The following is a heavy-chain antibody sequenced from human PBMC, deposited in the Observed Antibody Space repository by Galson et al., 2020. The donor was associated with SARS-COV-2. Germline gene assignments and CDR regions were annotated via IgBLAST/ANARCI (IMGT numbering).Heavy chain of an antibody. Sequence: KIGESLKISCAASGFTFSSYSMNWVRQAPGKGLEWVSSISSSSSYIYYADSVKGRFTISRDNAKNSLYLQMNSLRAEDTAVYYCARDPSSSWYWNHFDYWGQGTTVTVSS. J-gene: IGHJ4*03. D-gene: IGHD6-13*01. CDR3: ARDPSSSWYWNHFDY. CDR2: ISSSSSYI. V-gene: IGHV3-21*01. CDR1: GFTFSSYS.